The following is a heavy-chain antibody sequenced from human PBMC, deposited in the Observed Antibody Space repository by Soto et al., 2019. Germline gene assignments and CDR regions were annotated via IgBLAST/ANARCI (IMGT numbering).Heavy chain of an antibody. D-gene: IGHD2-21*02. J-gene: IGHJ1*01. V-gene: IGHV3-23*01. CDR2: ISGSGGST. CDR3: ATGPRGVVVTAIGAEYFQH. CDR1: GFTFSSYA. Sequence: GGSLRLSCAASGFTFSSYAMSWVRQAPGKGLEWVSAISGSGGSTYYADSVKGRFTISRDNSKNTLYLQMNSLRAEVTAVYYCATGPRGVVVTAIGAEYFQHWGQGTLVTVSS.